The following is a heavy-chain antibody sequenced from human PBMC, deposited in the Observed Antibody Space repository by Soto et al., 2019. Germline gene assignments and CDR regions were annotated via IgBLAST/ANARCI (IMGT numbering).Heavy chain of an antibody. V-gene: IGHV4-4*02. CDR1: GGSISSSNW. CDR3: ARGMAEEQIFYYFDY. CDR2: IYHSGST. J-gene: IGHJ4*02. D-gene: IGHD3-9*01. Sequence: SETLSLTCAVYGGSISSSNWWSWVRQPPGKGLEWIGEIYHSGSTNYNPSLKSRVTISVNKSKNQFSLKLSSVTAADTAVYYCARGMAEEQIFYYFDYWGQGALVTVS.